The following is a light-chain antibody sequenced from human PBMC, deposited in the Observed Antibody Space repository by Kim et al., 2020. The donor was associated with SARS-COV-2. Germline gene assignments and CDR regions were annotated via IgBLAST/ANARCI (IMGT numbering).Light chain of an antibody. Sequence: VSPGERATLACRASQSVGTPLAWYQQKPGQPPRLLISGISTRTTGIPARFSGSGSGTEFTLTISSLQSEDFAVYYCHQHNDWPLTFGGGTKVDIK. CDR1: QSVGTP. CDR3: HQHNDWPLT. CDR2: GIS. J-gene: IGKJ4*01. V-gene: IGKV3-15*01.